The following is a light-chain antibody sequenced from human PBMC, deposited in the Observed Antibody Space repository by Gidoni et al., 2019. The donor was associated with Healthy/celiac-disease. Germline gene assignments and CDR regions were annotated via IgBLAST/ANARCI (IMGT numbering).Light chain of an antibody. CDR2: AAS. J-gene: IGKJ5*01. V-gene: IGKV1D-12*01. CDR1: QGISIW. Sequence: IQMTPSPSSVSASVGDRVTITCRVSQGISIWLAWYQQKPGKAPKFLIYAASSLHSGVPSRFSGSGSGTDFTLTISSRQPEDLATYYCQQDNSFPITFGQGTRLEIK. CDR3: QQDNSFPIT.